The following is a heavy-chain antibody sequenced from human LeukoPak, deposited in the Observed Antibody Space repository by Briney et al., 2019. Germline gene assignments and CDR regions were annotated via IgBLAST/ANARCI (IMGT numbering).Heavy chain of an antibody. V-gene: IGHV3-7*01. D-gene: IGHD3-10*02. CDR3: AELGITMIGGV. CDR2: IKQDGSEK. CDR1: GFTFSSYW. Sequence: GGSLRPSCAASGFTFSSYWMSWVRQAPGKGLEWVANIKQDGSEKYYVDSVKGRFTISRDNAKNSLYLQMNSLRAGDTAVYYCAELGITMIGGVWGKGTTVTISS. J-gene: IGHJ6*04.